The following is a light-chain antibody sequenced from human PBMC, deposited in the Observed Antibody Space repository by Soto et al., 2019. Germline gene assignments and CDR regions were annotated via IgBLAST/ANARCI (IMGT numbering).Light chain of an antibody. V-gene: IGKV1-39*01. Sequence: IQMTQSPSSLSASVGDRVTITCRARQSISSYLNWYQQKPGKAPKLLIYAASSLQSGVPSRFSGSGSGTDFTLTISSLQPEDFATYYCQQSYSTPIFGQGTRLEIK. CDR3: QQSYSTPI. CDR1: QSISSY. J-gene: IGKJ5*01. CDR2: AAS.